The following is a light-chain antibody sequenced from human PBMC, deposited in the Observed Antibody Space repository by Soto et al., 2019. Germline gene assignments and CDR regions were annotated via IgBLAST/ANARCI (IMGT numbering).Light chain of an antibody. CDR2: DAS. Sequence: IVLTQSPATLSLSTGERATLSFRASQSVSSDLACCQVKSGQSPRLLICDASNWATGFPARLSGSGSGTDFTFTISSLEPEDFAFYFCQQRSHWPTFGQGTKVDIK. CDR1: QSVSSD. V-gene: IGKV3-11*01. CDR3: QQRSHWPT. J-gene: IGKJ1*01.